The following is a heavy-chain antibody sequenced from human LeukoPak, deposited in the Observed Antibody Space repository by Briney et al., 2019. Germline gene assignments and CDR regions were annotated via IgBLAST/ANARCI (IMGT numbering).Heavy chain of an antibody. CDR1: GFTFSSYA. J-gene: IGHJ4*02. V-gene: IGHV3-23*01. Sequence: PGGSLRLSCAASGFTFSSYAMTWVRQAPGKGLEWVSGISDGGGATYYADSVKGRFTLSRDNSKNTLYLQMNSLRADDTAVYCCAGAFSGWSPKFWGQGTLVTVSS. CDR2: ISDGGGAT. D-gene: IGHD6-19*01. CDR3: AGAFSGWSPKF.